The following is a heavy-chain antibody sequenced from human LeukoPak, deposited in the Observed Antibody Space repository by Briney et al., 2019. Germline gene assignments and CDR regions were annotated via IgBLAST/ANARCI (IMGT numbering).Heavy chain of an antibody. CDR3: ARAACSYCGGLNWFDP. CDR2: IIPILGIA. J-gene: IGHJ5*02. CDR1: GGTFSSYA. D-gene: IGHD2-21*01. V-gene: IGHV1-69*04. Sequence: SVKVSCKASGGTFSSYAVSWVRQAPGQGLEWMGRIIPILGIANYAQKFQGRVTITADKSASTAYMELNSLRAEDTAVYYCARAACSYCGGLNWFDPWGQGTLVTVSS.